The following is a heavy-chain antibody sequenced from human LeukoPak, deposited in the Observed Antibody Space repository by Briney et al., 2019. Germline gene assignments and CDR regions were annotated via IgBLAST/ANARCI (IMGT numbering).Heavy chain of an antibody. Sequence: GGSLRLSCAASGLTFSTYWMAWVRQAPGKGLEWLTHIKEDESAKHQADSVKGRFTISRDNAQNSVYLQMSSLRGEDTAVYYCARDVGGRLDYWGQGTLVTVSS. J-gene: IGHJ4*02. V-gene: IGHV3-7*01. CDR1: GLTFSTYW. D-gene: IGHD1-26*01. CDR2: IKEDESAK. CDR3: ARDVGGRLDY.